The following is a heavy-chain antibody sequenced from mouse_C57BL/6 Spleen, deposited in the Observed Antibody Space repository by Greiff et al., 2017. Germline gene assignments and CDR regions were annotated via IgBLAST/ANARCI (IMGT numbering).Heavy chain of an antibody. CDR3: ARGRYYDYDGYFDV. Sequence: EVQLQQSGPELVKPGASVKMSCKASGYTFTDYNMHWVKQSHGKSLEWIGYINPNNGGTSYNQKFKGKATLTVNKSSSTAYMELRSLTSEDSAVYYCARGRYYDYDGYFDVWGTGPTVTVSS. J-gene: IGHJ1*03. CDR1: GYTFTDYN. CDR2: INPNNGGT. D-gene: IGHD2-4*01. V-gene: IGHV1-22*01.